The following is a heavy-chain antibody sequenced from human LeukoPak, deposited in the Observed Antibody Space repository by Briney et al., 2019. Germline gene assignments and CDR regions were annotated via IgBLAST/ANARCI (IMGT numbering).Heavy chain of an antibody. V-gene: IGHV3-49*04. J-gene: IGHJ6*03. CDR3: TREEGEDFWSGPGYYMDV. D-gene: IGHD3-3*01. Sequence: PGGSLRLSCTASGFTFGDYAMSWVRQAPGKGLEWVGFIRSKAYGGTTEYAASVKGRFTISRDDSKSIAYLQMNSLKTEDTAVYYCTREEGEDFWSGPGYYMDVWGKGTTVTVSS. CDR1: GFTFGDYA. CDR2: IRSKAYGGTT.